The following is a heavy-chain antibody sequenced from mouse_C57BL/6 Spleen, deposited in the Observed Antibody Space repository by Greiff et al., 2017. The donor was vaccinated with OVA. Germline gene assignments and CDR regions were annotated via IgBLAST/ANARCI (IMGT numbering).Heavy chain of an antibody. Sequence: QVQLQQPGAELVMPGASVKLSCKASGYTFTSYWMHWVKQRPGQGLEWIGEIDPSDSYTNYNQKFKGKSTLTVDKSSSTAYMQLSSLTSEDSAVYYCARSDNYGSSYFDYWGQGTTLTVSS. V-gene: IGHV1-69*01. CDR3: ARSDNYGSSYFDY. CDR2: IDPSDSYT. D-gene: IGHD1-1*01. CDR1: GYTFTSYW. J-gene: IGHJ2*01.